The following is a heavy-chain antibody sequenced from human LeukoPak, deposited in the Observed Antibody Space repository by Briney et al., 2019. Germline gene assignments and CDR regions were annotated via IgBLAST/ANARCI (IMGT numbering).Heavy chain of an antibody. D-gene: IGHD3-10*01. CDR3: AKGVGGSANYYYMDV. J-gene: IGHJ6*03. V-gene: IGHV3-74*01. CDR1: GFTFSSYW. Sequence: PGGSLRLSCAASGFTFSSYWMHWVRQAPGKGPVWVSRINNDGSGTTYADSVKGRFTISRDNSKNTLYLQMNSLRVEDTAVYYCAKGVGGSANYYYMDVWGKGTTVTVSS. CDR2: INNDGSGT.